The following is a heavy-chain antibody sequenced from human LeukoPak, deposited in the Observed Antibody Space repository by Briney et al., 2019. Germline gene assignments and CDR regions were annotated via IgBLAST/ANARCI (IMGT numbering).Heavy chain of an antibody. Sequence: RASVLVSCKASGYTFRIHDINWVRQAPGQGLEWMGWVSPKTGRTGYAQKFQGRVYMTTNASLSTAYMELSSLRSDDTAVYFCARESERNDGWFDPWGQRTLVTVSS. CDR1: GYTFRIHD. V-gene: IGHV1-8*01. J-gene: IGHJ5*02. CDR2: VSPKTGRT. D-gene: IGHD1-1*01. CDR3: ARESERNDGWFDP.